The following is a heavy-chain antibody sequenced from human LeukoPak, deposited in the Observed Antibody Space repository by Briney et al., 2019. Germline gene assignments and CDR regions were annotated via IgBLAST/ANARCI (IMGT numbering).Heavy chain of an antibody. Sequence: SETPSLTCTVSGGSISSSSYYWGWIRQSPGKGLEWIGSIYYSGSTYYNPSLKSRVTISVDTSKNQFSLKLSSVTAADTAVYYCASMVRFLEWLFWFDPWGQGTLVTVSS. D-gene: IGHD3-3*01. V-gene: IGHV4-39*01. J-gene: IGHJ5*02. CDR3: ASMVRFLEWLFWFDP. CDR1: GGSISSSSYY. CDR2: IYYSGST.